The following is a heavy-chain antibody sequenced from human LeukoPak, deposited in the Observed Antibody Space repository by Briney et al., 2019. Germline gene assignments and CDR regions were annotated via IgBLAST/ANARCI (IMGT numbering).Heavy chain of an antibody. J-gene: IGHJ4*02. CDR1: GFTFDDYD. CDR3: ARVVSPPYFDY. Sequence: GGSLRLSCAASGFTFDDYDMHWVRHTPGKGLEWVSGISWNSGTIDYADSVKGRFTISRDNAKNSLYLQMNSLRAEDTAVYYCARVVSPPYFDYWGQGTLVTVSS. CDR2: ISWNSGTI. D-gene: IGHD5/OR15-5a*01. V-gene: IGHV3-9*01.